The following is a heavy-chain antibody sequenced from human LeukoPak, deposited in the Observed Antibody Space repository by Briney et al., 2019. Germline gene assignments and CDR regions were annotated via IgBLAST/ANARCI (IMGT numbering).Heavy chain of an antibody. J-gene: IGHJ4*02. CDR2: ISAASGST. CDR3: AKEQEGTAIGGVFDY. V-gene: IGHV1-18*01. Sequence: ASVQVSCMASGYSFTSFGLSWVRQAPGKGPEWMGWISAASGSTNYAQKFQDRVTMTTDTSTTTVYMELRSLRSDDTAVYYCAKEQEGTAIGGVFDYWGQGTVVTVSS. D-gene: IGHD2-21*02. CDR1: GYSFTSFG.